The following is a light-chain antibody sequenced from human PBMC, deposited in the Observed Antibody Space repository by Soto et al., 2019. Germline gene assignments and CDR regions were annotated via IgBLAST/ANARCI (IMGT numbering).Light chain of an antibody. J-gene: IGKJ1*01. CDR2: GAS. CDR3: LQHNSFPRT. CDR1: QGIRID. V-gene: IGKV1-17*02. Sequence: DIQMTQSPSSLSASVGDRVTITCRASQGIRIDLGWFQQRPGKAPKRLTYGASSLQSGVPSRFSGSGSGTEFTLTISNLQPEDFATYYCLQHNSFPRTFGQGTKVEIK.